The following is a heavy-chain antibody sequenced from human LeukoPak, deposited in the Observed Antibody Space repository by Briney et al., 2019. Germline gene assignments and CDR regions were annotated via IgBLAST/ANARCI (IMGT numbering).Heavy chain of an antibody. CDR3: AKDNYPGGYYYGMDV. V-gene: IGHV3-23*01. CDR2: ISGSGGST. Sequence: TGGSLRLSCAASGFTFSSYAMSWVRQAPGKGLEWVSAISGSGGSTYYADSVKGRFTISRDNSKNTLYLQMNSLRAEDTAVYYCAKDNYPGGYYYGMDVWGQGTTVTVSS. J-gene: IGHJ6*02. D-gene: IGHD4-11*01. CDR1: GFTFSSYA.